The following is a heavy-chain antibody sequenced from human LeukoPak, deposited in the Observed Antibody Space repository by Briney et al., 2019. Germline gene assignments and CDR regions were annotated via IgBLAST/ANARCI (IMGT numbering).Heavy chain of an antibody. Sequence: GGSLRLSCAASGFTFSSYSMNWVRQAPGKGLEWVSSISSSSSYIYYADSVKGRFTISRDNAKNSLYLQMNSLRAEDTAVYYCAREKRTGHSGYDEGLFDYWGQGTLVTVSS. CDR2: ISSSSSYI. V-gene: IGHV3-21*01. CDR3: AREKRTGHSGYDEGLFDY. J-gene: IGHJ4*02. CDR1: GFTFSSYS. D-gene: IGHD5-12*01.